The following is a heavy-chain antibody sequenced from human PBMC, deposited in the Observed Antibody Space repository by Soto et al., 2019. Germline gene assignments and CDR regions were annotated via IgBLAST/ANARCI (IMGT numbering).Heavy chain of an antibody. D-gene: IGHD2-15*01. V-gene: IGHV6-1*01. CDR2: TYYRSKWYN. J-gene: IGHJ3*02. CDR3: ARENVIGYCSGGSCDAFDI. CDR1: GDSVSSNSAA. Sequence: SQTLSLTCAISGDSVSSNSAAWNWIRQSPSRGLEWLGRTYYRSKWYNDYAVSVKSRITINPDTSKSQFSLQLNSVTPEDTAVYYCARENVIGYCSGGSCDAFDIWGQGTMITVSS.